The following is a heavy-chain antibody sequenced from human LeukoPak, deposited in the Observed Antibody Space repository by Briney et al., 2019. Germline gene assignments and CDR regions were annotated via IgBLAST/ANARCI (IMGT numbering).Heavy chain of an antibody. CDR3: AKGEPGKWWLGTEDWYFDL. J-gene: IGHJ2*01. V-gene: IGHV5-51*01. D-gene: IGHD2-15*01. CDR2: IYPGDSDT. Sequence: GESLKISCKGSGYSFTNYWIGWVRQMPGKGLEWMGIIYPGDSDTRYSPSFQGQVIISADKSVTTAYLQWSSLKASDTAMYYCAKGEPGKWWLGTEDWYFDLWGRGTLVTVSS. CDR1: GYSFTNYW.